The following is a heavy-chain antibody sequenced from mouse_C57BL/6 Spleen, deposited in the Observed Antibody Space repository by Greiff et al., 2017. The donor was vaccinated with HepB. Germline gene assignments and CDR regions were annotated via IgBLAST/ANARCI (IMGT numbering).Heavy chain of an antibody. Sequence: VQLQQPGAELVKPGASVKMSCKASGYTFTSYWITWVKQRPGQGLEWIGDIYPGSGSTNYNEKFKSKATLTVDTSSSTAYMQLSSLTSEDSAVYYCARSHDYGSSWGYWGQGTTLTVSS. CDR1: GYTFTSYW. J-gene: IGHJ2*01. D-gene: IGHD1-1*01. CDR2: IYPGSGST. CDR3: ARSHDYGSSWGY. V-gene: IGHV1-55*01.